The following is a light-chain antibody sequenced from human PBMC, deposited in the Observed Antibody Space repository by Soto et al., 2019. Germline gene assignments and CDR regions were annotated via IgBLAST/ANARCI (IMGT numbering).Light chain of an antibody. J-gene: IGLJ3*02. Sequence: QSVLTQPPSASGTPGQRVTISCSGSSSNIGSNTVNWYQQLPGKAPKLMIYDVTKRPSGVPDRFSGSKSGNTASLTISGLQAEDEADYYCCSYAGSNTWVFGGGTKLTVL. CDR1: SSNIGSNT. V-gene: IGLV1-44*01. CDR3: CSYAGSNTWV. CDR2: DVT.